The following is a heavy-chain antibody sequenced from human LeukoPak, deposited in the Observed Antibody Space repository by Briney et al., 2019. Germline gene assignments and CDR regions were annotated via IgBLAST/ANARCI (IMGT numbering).Heavy chain of an antibody. D-gene: IGHD3-22*01. J-gene: IGHJ4*02. Sequence: GGSLRLSCAASGFTFRNYTMTWVRQAPGKGLEWVSAISGSGGSTYYADSVKGRFTISRDNSKNTLYLQMNRLRDEDTALFYCAKEVRDTGYYHLDNWGQGTLVTVSS. CDR1: GFTFRNYT. V-gene: IGHV3-23*01. CDR2: ISGSGGST. CDR3: AKEVRDTGYYHLDN.